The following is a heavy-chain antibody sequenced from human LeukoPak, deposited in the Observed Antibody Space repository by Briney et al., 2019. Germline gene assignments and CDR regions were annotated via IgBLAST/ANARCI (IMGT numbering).Heavy chain of an antibody. CDR3: TRGPDDYGDYGGENWFDP. D-gene: IGHD4-17*01. J-gene: IGHJ5*02. V-gene: IGHV4-34*01. Sequence: SETLSLTCGVYGGSFSGYYWSWIRQPPGKGLEWIGEIKHSGSTNYNPSLKSRVTISVDTSKSQFSLKLSSVTAADTAVYYCTRGPDDYGDYGGENWFDPWGQGTLVTVSS. CDR1: GGSFSGYY. CDR2: IKHSGST.